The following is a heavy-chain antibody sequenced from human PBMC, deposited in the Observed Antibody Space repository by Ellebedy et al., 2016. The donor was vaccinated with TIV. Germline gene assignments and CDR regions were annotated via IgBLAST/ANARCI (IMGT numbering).Heavy chain of an antibody. J-gene: IGHJ6*02. CDR1: GYTFTSYY. CDR3: ARGSEILWFGELYYYYYGMDV. CDR2: INPSGGST. Sequence: ASVKVSXXASGYTFTSYYMHWVRQAPGQGLEWMGIINPSGGSTSYAQKFQGRVTMTRDTSTSTVYMELSSLRSEDTAVYYCARGSEILWFGELYYYYYGMDVWGQGTTVTVSS. D-gene: IGHD3-10*01. V-gene: IGHV1-46*01.